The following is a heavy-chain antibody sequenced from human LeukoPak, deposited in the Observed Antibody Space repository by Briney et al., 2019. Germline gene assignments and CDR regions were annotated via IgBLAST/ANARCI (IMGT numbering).Heavy chain of an antibody. Sequence: SETLSLTCTVSGGSISSYYWSWIRQPPGKGLEWIGEINHSGSTNYNPSLKSRVTISVDTSKNQFSLKLSSVTAADTAVYYCAREARYYYDSSGTYFDYWGQGTLVTVSS. V-gene: IGHV4-34*01. J-gene: IGHJ4*02. D-gene: IGHD3-22*01. CDR1: GGSISSYY. CDR3: AREARYYYDSSGTYFDY. CDR2: INHSGST.